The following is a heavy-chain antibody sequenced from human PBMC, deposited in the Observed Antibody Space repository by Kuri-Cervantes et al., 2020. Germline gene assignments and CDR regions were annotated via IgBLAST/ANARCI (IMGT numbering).Heavy chain of an antibody. J-gene: IGHJ4*02. CDR1: GYSINSGYY. CDR3: ARVGRYSSSWYKGYFDY. V-gene: IGHV4-38-2*02. CDR2: MFHSGTT. Sequence: SETLSLTCSVSGYSINSGYYWVWIRQPPGKGLEWIGNMFHSGTTFSNPSLTSRVSISMDTSNNQFSLKLSSVTAADTAVYYCARVGRYSSSWYKGYFDYWGQGTLVTVSS. D-gene: IGHD6-13*01.